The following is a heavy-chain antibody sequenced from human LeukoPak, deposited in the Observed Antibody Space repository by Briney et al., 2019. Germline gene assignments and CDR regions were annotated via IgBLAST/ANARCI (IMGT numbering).Heavy chain of an antibody. J-gene: IGHJ3*01. CDR3: TRDSGLGNDAFDV. V-gene: IGHV6-1*01. CDR1: GDSVSSNSAA. CDR2: TYYRAKWFY. D-gene: IGHD3-10*01. Sequence: SQTLSLTCAISGDSVSSNSAAWDLIRQSPSRGLEWLGRTYYRAKWFYDYAVSVKIRITINPDTSKNQFSLLLNSVTPEDTAVYYCTRDSGLGNDAFDVWGQGTMVTVSS.